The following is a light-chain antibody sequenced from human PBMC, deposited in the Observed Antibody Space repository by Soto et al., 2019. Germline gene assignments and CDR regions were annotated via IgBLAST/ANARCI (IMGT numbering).Light chain of an antibody. J-gene: IGLJ2*01. CDR3: PSYDSILGGVV. CDR2: AND. Sequence: QSVLTQPPSVSGAPGQRLTISCTGSSSNIGAGYDVLWYQQLPGTSPKLLIYANDKRPSGVPDRFSGSKSGTSGSLAITGLHAEEAADYCCPSYDSILGGVVFGGGTKLTVL. V-gene: IGLV1-40*01. CDR1: SSNIGAGYD.